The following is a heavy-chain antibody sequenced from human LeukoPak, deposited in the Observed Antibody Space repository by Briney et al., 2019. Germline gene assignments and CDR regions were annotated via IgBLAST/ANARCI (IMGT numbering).Heavy chain of an antibody. D-gene: IGHD3-22*01. CDR1: GGTFSSHA. J-gene: IGHJ4*02. CDR3: ARDRSDYDSSGYLSS. Sequence: ASVKVSCTASGGTFSSHAISWVRQAPGQGLEWMGGIIPIFGTANYAQKFQGRVTITADESTSTAYMELSSLRSEDTAVYYCARDRSDYDSSGYLSSWGQGTLVTVSS. V-gene: IGHV1-69*13. CDR2: IIPIFGTA.